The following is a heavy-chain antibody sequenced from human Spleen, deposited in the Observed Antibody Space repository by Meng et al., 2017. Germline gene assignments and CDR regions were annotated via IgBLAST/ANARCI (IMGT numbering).Heavy chain of an antibody. Sequence: LQPWGAGRLKPSETRSLTGVVSGGSFSDYYWSWIRQPPGKGLEWIGEINHSGSTNYNPSLESRATISVDTSQNNLSLKLSSVTAADSAVYYCARGPTTMAHDFDYWGQGTLVTVSS. CDR2: INHSGST. CDR1: GGSFSDYY. CDR3: ARGPTTMAHDFDY. J-gene: IGHJ4*02. D-gene: IGHD4-11*01. V-gene: IGHV4-34*01.